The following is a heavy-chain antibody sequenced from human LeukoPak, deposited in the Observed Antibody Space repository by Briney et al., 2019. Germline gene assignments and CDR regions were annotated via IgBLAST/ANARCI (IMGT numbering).Heavy chain of an antibody. D-gene: IGHD2-2*01. CDR2: IYYSGST. CDR1: GGSISSSSYY. CDR3: AREPSSTSRQGWFDP. V-gene: IGHV4-39*07. Sequence: SETLSLTCTVSGGSISSSSYYWGWIRQPPGKGLEWIVSIYYSGSTYYNPSLKSRVTISVDTSKNQFSLKLSSVTAADTAVYYCAREPSSTSRQGWFDPWGQGTLVTVSS. J-gene: IGHJ5*02.